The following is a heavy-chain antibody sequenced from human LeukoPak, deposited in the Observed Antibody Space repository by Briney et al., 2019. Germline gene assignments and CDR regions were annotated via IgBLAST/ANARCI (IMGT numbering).Heavy chain of an antibody. CDR2: VNHSGLT. J-gene: IGHJ3*02. CDR1: GFTFSSYS. CDR3: ALTNHYYDSTGKPHDAFDI. D-gene: IGHD3-22*01. V-gene: IGHV4-34*08. Sequence: GSLRLSCAASGFTFSSYSMNWIRQPPGKELAWIGEVNHSGLTNYNPSLNSGGTISVDTSNSQFSLRLASVTAADTAVYYCALTNHYYDSTGKPHDAFDIWGQGTMVTVSS.